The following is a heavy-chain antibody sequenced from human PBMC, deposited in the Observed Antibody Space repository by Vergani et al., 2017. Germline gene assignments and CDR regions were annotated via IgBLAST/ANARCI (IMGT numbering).Heavy chain of an antibody. CDR2: IYHSGST. J-gene: IGHJ4*02. V-gene: IGHV4-38-2*02. CDR3: ARDPADHSRVGATTGTDD. Sequence: QVQLQESGPGLVKPSETLSLTCTVSGYSISSGYYWGWIRQPPGKGLEWIGSIYHSGSTYYNPSLKSRVTISVDTSKNQFSLKLSSVTAADTAVYYCARDPADHSRVGATTGTDDWGQGTLVTVSS. CDR1: GYSISSGYY. D-gene: IGHD1-26*01.